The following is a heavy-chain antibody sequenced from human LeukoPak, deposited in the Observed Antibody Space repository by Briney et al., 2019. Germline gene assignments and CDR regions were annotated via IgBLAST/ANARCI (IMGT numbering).Heavy chain of an antibody. CDR1: GFTFSSYG. Sequence: GGSLRLSFAASGFTFSSYGMHWVRQAPGKGLEWVAFIRYDGSNKYYADSVKGRFTISRDNSKNTLYLQMNSLRAEDTAVYYCAKDGNYGRPNYYYYYYMDVWGKGTTVTVSS. V-gene: IGHV3-30*02. J-gene: IGHJ6*03. CDR2: IRYDGSNK. CDR3: AKDGNYGRPNYYYYYYMDV. D-gene: IGHD4-11*01.